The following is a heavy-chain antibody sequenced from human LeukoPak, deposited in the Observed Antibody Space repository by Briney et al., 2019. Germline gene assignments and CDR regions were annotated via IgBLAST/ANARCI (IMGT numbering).Heavy chain of an antibody. Sequence: NPSETLSLTCIVSGSSISNSYWSWIRQPPGKGLEWIGYVYYSGSTNYNPSLKGRVTISVDRSKTQFSLKLTSVTAADTALYHCATSLNWNDPFDSWGQGTLVTVSS. D-gene: IGHD1-1*01. V-gene: IGHV4-59*01. J-gene: IGHJ4*02. CDR3: ATSLNWNDPFDS. CDR1: GSSISNSY. CDR2: VYYSGST.